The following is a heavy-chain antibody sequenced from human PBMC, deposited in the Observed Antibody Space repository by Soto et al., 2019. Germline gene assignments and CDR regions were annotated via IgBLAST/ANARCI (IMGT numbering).Heavy chain of an antibody. V-gene: IGHV4-31*03. CDR1: GGSISSGGYY. D-gene: IGHD6-6*01. J-gene: IGHJ1*01. CDR2: IYYSGST. Sequence: SETLSLTCTVSGGSISSGGYYWSWIRQHPGKGLEWIWYIYYSGSTYYNPSLKSRVTISVDTSKNQFSLKLSSVTAADTAVYCCAKDPKLLYSSSSVYFQHWGQGTLVTVSS. CDR3: AKDPKLLYSSSSVYFQH.